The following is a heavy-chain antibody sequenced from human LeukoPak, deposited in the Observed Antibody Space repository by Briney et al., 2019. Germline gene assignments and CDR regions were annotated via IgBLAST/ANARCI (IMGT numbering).Heavy chain of an antibody. Sequence: PSETLSLTCTVSGDSISSSNSYWGWIRQPPGKGLEWIGSIYYSGNTYYNASLKSRVTISVDTSKNQFSLKLTSVTAADTAVYYCARVKPPRYSSSWYLDYWGQGTLVTVSS. CDR3: ARVKPPRYSSSWYLDY. J-gene: IGHJ4*02. CDR1: GDSISSSNSY. D-gene: IGHD6-13*01. V-gene: IGHV4-39*01. CDR2: IYYSGNT.